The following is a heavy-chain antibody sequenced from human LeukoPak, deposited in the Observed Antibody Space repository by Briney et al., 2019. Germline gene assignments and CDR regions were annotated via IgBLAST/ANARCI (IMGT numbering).Heavy chain of an antibody. V-gene: IGHV1-8*02. D-gene: IGHD1-26*01. CDR3: ARGRGKREVGATNRFDP. CDR2: MNPNSGNT. J-gene: IGHJ5*02. Sequence: ASVKVSCKASGYSFVANYIHWVRQATGQGLEWMGWMNPNSGNTGYAQKFQGRVTMTRNTSISTAYMELSSLRSEDTAVYYCARGRGKREVGATNRFDPWGQGTLVTVSS. CDR1: GYSFVANY.